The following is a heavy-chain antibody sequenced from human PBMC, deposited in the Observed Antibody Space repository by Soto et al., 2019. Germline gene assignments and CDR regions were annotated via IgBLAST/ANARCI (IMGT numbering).Heavy chain of an antibody. CDR1: GFTFSSFA. V-gene: IGHV3-23*01. CDR3: ARWSYLDY. CDR2: ISGSGGRR. D-gene: IGHD3-3*01. J-gene: IGHJ4*02. Sequence: EMQLLESGGGLEQPGGSLTLSCTVSGFTFSSFAMSWVRQAPGKGPEWVSFISGSGGRRFYADSVKGRFSISRDTSQSTLYLQMNSLRADDTAMYYCARWSYLDYWGQGTRVTVSS.